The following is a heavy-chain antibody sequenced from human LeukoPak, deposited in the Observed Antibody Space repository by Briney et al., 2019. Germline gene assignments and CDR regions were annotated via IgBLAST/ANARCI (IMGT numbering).Heavy chain of an antibody. CDR1: GDSISSDY. Sequence: SETLSLTCNVSGDSISSDYWSWIRQPPGKGLEWIGHIYYSGSTNYNPSLKSRVAISVDTSNNRFSLKLSSVTAADTAVYYCARSTRSWFDPWGQGTLVTVSS. V-gene: IGHV4-59*01. J-gene: IGHJ5*02. CDR2: IYYSGST. D-gene: IGHD3-10*01. CDR3: ARSTRSWFDP.